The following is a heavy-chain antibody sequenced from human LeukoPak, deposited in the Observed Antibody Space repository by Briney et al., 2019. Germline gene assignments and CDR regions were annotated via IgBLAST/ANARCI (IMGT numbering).Heavy chain of an antibody. V-gene: IGHV3-23*01. Sequence: EPGGSLRLSCAASGFTFSSYAMSWIRQAPGKGLEWVSAISGSGGSTYYADSVKGRFTISRDNSKNTLFVQMNSLRAEDTAVYYCAKDRRELDVFDIWGQGTMVTVSS. CDR2: ISGSGGST. CDR1: GFTFSSYA. J-gene: IGHJ3*02. CDR3: AKDRRELDVFDI.